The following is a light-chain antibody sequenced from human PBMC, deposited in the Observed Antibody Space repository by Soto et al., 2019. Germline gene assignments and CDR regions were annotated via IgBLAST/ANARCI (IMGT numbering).Light chain of an antibody. CDR2: LGS. CDR3: MQALQTPS. CDR1: QSLLHSNGYNY. J-gene: IGKJ4*01. V-gene: IGKV2-28*01. Sequence: DTVMTQSPLSLSVTPGEPASISCRSSQSLLHSNGYNYLDWYLQKPGQSPQLLIYLGSFRAAGVPDRFSGSGSGTDFTLKLSRVEAADVGVYYCMQALQTPSFGGGTKVEIK.